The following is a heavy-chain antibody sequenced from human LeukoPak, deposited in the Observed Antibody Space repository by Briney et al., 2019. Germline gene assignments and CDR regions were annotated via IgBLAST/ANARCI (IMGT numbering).Heavy chain of an antibody. CDR3: AKDSVPTLYGSGRHFDC. Sequence: SVKVSCKASGGTFSSYAISWVRQAPGQGLEWMGGIIPIFGTANYAQKFQGRVTITADESTSTAYMELSSLRSEDMALYYCAKDSVPTLYGSGRHFDCWGQGTLVTVSS. D-gene: IGHD3-10*01. V-gene: IGHV1-69*13. J-gene: IGHJ4*02. CDR2: IIPIFGTA. CDR1: GGTFSSYA.